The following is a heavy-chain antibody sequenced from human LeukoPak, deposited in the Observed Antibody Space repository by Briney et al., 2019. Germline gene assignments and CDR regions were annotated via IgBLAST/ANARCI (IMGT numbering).Heavy chain of an antibody. CDR3: ARGYGSGSQRDFDC. J-gene: IGHJ4*02. CDR2: IYYSGST. V-gene: IGHV4-61*08. CDR1: GGSISSGGYY. Sequence: PSETLSLTCTVSGGSISSGGYYWSWIRQPPGKGLEWIGYIYYSGSTNYNPSLKSRVTISVDTSKNQFSLKLSSVTAADSAVYYCARGYGSGSQRDFDCWGQGTLVTVSS. D-gene: IGHD3-10*01.